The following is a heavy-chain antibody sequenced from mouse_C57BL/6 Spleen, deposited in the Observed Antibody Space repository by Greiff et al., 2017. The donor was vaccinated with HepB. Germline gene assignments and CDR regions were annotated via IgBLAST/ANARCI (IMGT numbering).Heavy chain of an antibody. V-gene: IGHV14-4*01. Sequence: VQLQQSGAELVRPGASVKLSCTASGFNIKDDYMHWVKQRPEQGLEWIGWIDPENGDTEYASKFQGKATITADTSSNTAYLQLSSLTSEDTAVYYCTTKGDLDDWGQGTTLTVSS. J-gene: IGHJ2*01. CDR2: IDPENGDT. CDR1: GFNIKDDY. CDR3: TTKGDLDD.